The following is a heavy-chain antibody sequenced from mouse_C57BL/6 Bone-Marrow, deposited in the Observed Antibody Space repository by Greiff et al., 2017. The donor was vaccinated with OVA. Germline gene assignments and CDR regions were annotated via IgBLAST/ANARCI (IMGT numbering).Heavy chain of an antibody. CDR1: GFTFSSYG. J-gene: IGHJ1*03. V-gene: IGHV5-6*01. CDR2: ISSGGSYT. D-gene: IGHD1-1*01. CDR3: ARITTVVATNYWYFDV. Sequence: EVQGVESGGDLVKPGGSLKLSCAASGFTFSSYGMSWVRQTPDKRLEWVATISSGGSYTYYLDSVKGRFTISRDNAKNTLYLQMSSLKSEDTAMYYCARITTVVATNYWYFDVWGTGTTVTVSS.